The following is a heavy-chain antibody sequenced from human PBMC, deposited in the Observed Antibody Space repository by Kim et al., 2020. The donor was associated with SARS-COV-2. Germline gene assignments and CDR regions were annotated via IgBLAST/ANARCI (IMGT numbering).Heavy chain of an antibody. V-gene: IGHV1-69*04. CDR3: ARDPLDTIYQYYYYYMDV. Sequence: SVKVSCKASGGTFSSYAISWVRQAPGQGLEWMGRIIPILGIANYAQKFQGRVTITADKSTSTAYMELSSLRSEDTAVYYCARDPLDTIYQYYYYYMDVW. CDR1: GGTFSSYA. CDR2: IIPILGIA. D-gene: IGHD5-12*01. J-gene: IGHJ6*03.